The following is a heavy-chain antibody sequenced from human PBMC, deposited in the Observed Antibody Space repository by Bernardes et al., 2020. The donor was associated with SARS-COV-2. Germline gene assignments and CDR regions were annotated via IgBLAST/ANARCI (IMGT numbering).Heavy chain of an antibody. D-gene: IGHD2-2*01. J-gene: IGHJ1*01. CDR2: TRNKANSYST. CDR3: IESGYCSTTSCPRAYFQH. Sequence: GGSLRLSCAASGFTFRDHYMDWVRQAPGPGLAWIGRTRNKANSYSTEYAASVKGRFTVARDDSKNSFYLQMNSLKTEDTAVYYCIESGYCSTTSCPRAYFQHWGQGTLVTVSS. CDR1: GFTFRDHY. V-gene: IGHV3-72*01.